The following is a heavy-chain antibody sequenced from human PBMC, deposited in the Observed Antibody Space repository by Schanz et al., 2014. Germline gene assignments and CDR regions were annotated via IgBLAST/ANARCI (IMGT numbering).Heavy chain of an antibody. Sequence: QVQLVQSGAEVKKPGSSMKVSCKASGGTFNSYTINWVRQAPGQGLEWMGRIIPILGIANYAQKFQGRVTITADRSTSTAYMELSSLRSEDTAVYYCARGFDFWDRRGQGTLVIVSS. CDR3: ARGFDFWDR. CDR2: IIPILGIA. V-gene: IGHV1-69*02. CDR1: GGTFNSYT. D-gene: IGHD3-3*01. J-gene: IGHJ4*02.